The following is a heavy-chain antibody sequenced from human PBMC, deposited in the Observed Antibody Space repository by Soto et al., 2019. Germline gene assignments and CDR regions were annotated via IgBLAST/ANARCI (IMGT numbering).Heavy chain of an antibody. J-gene: IGHJ5*02. CDR1: GGSISSGGYS. CDR2: IYHSGST. V-gene: IGHV4-30-2*01. Sequence: SETLSLTCAVSGGSISSGGYSWSWIRQPPGKGLEWIGYIYHSGSTYYNPSLKSRVTISVDRSKNQFSLKLSSVTAADTAVYYCARETDWFDPWGQGTLVTVS. CDR3: ARETDWFDP.